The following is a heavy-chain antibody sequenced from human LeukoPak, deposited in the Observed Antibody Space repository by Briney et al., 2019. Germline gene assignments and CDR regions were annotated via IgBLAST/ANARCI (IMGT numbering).Heavy chain of an antibody. CDR1: GDSVSSNSAA. J-gene: IGHJ5*02. Sequence: SQTLSLTCAISGDSVSSNSAAWNWIRQSPSRGLEWLGRTYYRSKWYNDYAVSVKSRITINPDTSKNQFSLQLNSVTPEDTAVYYCARGGYSSSWYLSWFDPWGQGTLVTVSS. V-gene: IGHV6-1*01. CDR3: ARGGYSSSWYLSWFDP. CDR2: TYYRSKWYN. D-gene: IGHD6-13*01.